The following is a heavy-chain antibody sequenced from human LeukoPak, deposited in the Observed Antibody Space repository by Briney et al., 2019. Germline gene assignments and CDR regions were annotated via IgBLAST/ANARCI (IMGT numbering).Heavy chain of an antibody. J-gene: IGHJ5*02. CDR3: ARAGGFTLVRGAVNNWFDP. CDR1: GGSISSNSYY. CDR2: IYYSGST. V-gene: IGHV4-39*07. D-gene: IGHD3-10*01. Sequence: SETLSLTCTVSGGSISSNSYYWGWIRQPPGKGLEWIGSIYYSGSTYYNPSLKSRVSVSVDTSKNQFSLKLSSVTAADTAVYYCARAGGFTLVRGAVNNWFDPWGQGTLVTVSS.